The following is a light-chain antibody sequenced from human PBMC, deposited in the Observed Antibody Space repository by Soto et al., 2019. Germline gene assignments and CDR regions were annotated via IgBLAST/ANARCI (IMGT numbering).Light chain of an antibody. J-gene: IGLJ1*01. CDR1: NNDVGGHNS. CDR3: SSYTSSSTLV. Sequence: QSVLTQPASVSGSPGQSITISCTGTNNDVGGHNSVAWYQHNPGKAPKLMIYDVGNRPSGVSSRFSGSKSGNTASLSISGLQAEDEADYYCSSYTSSSTLVFGTGTKLTVL. V-gene: IGLV2-14*01. CDR2: DVG.